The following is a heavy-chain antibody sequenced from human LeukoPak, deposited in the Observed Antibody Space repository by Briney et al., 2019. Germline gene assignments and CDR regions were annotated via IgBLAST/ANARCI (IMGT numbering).Heavy chain of an antibody. CDR1: GYTFTGYY. D-gene: IGHD3-9*01. CDR3: ARAYYDILTTGGYIDL. J-gene: IGHJ2*01. CDR2: INPNSGGT. V-gene: IGHV1-2*02. Sequence: ASVKVSCKASGYTFTGYYMHWVRQAPGQGLEWMGWINPNSGGTNYAQKFQGRVTMTRDTSISSAYMELSRLRSDDTAVYYCARAYYDILTTGGYIDLWGRGTLVTVSS.